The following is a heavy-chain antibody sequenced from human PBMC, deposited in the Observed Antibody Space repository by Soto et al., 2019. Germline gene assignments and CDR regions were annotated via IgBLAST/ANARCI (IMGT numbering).Heavy chain of an antibody. J-gene: IGHJ6*02. V-gene: IGHV3-73*01. CDR2: VRSKIHNYAT. Sequence: PGGSLRLSCSASGFTFSRSDLHWVRQAPGKGLEWVGRVRSKIHNYATSFADSVRGRFTISRNDSDNTVSLEMSGLKSEDTALYYCSRHEEGRRMVFYGMDVWGQETTVT. D-gene: IGHD2-8*01. CDR3: SRHEEGRRMVFYGMDV. CDR1: GFTFSRSD.